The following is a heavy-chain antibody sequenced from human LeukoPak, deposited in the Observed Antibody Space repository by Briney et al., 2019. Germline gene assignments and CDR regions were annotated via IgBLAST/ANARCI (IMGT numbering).Heavy chain of an antibody. CDR1: GFTFSSYG. V-gene: IGHV3-30*18. Sequence: GRSLRLSCAASGFTFSSYGMHWVRQAPGRGLEWVAVISYDGSNKYYADSVKGRFTISRDNSKNTLYLQMNSLRADDTAVYYCAKDYYGSGRPFDICGQGTMVTVSS. CDR2: ISYDGSNK. J-gene: IGHJ3*02. D-gene: IGHD3-10*01. CDR3: AKDYYGSGRPFDI.